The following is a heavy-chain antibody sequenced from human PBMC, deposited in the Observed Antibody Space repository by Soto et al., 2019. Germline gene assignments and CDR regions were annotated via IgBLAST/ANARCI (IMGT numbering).Heavy chain of an antibody. CDR2: INPSGGST. Sequence: GASVKVSCKASGYTFTNYYMHWVRQAPGQGLEWMGMINPSGGSTTYAQKFQDRVAMTRETSTSTVYMELSSLRSEDTAVYYCARAKWQQLVISYDYGMDVWGQGTTVTVSS. V-gene: IGHV1-46*01. D-gene: IGHD6-13*01. CDR1: GYTFTNYY. CDR3: ARAKWQQLVISYDYGMDV. J-gene: IGHJ6*02.